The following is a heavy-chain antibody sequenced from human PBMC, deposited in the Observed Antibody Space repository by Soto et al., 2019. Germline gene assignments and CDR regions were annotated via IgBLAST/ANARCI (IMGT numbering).Heavy chain of an antibody. V-gene: IGHV3-23*01. J-gene: IGHJ3*02. CDR3: ARGHSSSWSEASNI. CDR1: GVTLSRYA. Sequence: GGSLRLSCAASGVTLSRYAMTWVRRTPGKGLEWVSTISSGDGSTYYADSVKGRFAISTDRSKNTLYLQMNSLRAEDTALYYCARGHSSSWSEASNIWGQGTMVTVSS. CDR2: ISSGDGST. D-gene: IGHD3-22*01.